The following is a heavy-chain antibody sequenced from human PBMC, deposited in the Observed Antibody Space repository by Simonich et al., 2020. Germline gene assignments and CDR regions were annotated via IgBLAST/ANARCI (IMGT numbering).Heavy chain of an antibody. CDR2: ISSSSSYS. J-gene: IGHJ4*02. Sequence: EVQLVESGGGLVKPGGSLRLSCAASGFTFSSYSMNWVRRAPGNGLGCVTSISSSSSYSYYADSVKGRFTSSRDNAKISLYLRMNSLRAEDTAVYYCARARGDSSSWYFDYWGQGTLVTVSS. D-gene: IGHD6-13*01. CDR3: ARARGDSSSWYFDY. V-gene: IGHV3-21*01. CDR1: GFTFSSYS.